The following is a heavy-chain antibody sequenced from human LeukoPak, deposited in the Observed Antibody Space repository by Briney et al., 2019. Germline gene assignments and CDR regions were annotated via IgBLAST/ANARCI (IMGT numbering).Heavy chain of an antibody. J-gene: IGHJ4*02. CDR2: INWNGGST. Sequence: GESLKISCAASGFTFDDYGMSWVRQAPGKGLEWVSGINWNGGSTGYADSVKGRFTISRDNAKNSLYLQMNSLRAEDTALYYCARDRGGYFDYWGQGTLVTVSS. CDR3: ARDRGGYFDY. D-gene: IGHD3-10*01. CDR1: GFTFDDYG. V-gene: IGHV3-20*04.